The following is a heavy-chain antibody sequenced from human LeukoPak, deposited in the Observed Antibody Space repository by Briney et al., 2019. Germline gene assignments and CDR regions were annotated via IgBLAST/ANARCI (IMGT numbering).Heavy chain of an antibody. Sequence: GGSLRLSCAASGFTFSSFAMSWVRQAPGKGLEYVSAISSNGGGTYYANSVKGRFTISRDNSKNTLYLQVGSLRVEDMGVYYCARITEGYSYGGYFVYWGQGTLVTVSS. V-gene: IGHV3-64*01. CDR3: ARITEGYSYGGYFVY. CDR2: ISSNGGGT. J-gene: IGHJ4*02. D-gene: IGHD5-18*01. CDR1: GFTFSSFA.